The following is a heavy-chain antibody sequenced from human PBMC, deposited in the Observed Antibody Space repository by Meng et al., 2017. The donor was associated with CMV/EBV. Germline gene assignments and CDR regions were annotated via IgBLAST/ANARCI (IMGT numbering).Heavy chain of an antibody. J-gene: IGHJ4*02. CDR1: GDSVSSNSAA. CDR3: AREAPIGITIFGVVINPLDY. CDR2: TYYRSKWYN. Sequence: SCAISGDSVSSNSAAWNWIRQSPSRGLEWLGRTYYRSKWYNDYAVSVKSRITINPDTSENQFSLQLNSVTPEDTAVYYCAREAPIGITIFGVVINPLDYWGQGTLVTVSS. V-gene: IGHV6-1*01. D-gene: IGHD3-3*01.